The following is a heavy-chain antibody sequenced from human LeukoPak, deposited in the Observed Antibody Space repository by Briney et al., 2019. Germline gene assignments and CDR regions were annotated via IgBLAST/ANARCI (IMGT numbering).Heavy chain of an antibody. V-gene: IGHV3-53*01. J-gene: IGHJ3*02. CDR1: GFTFNNYW. Sequence: GGSLRLSCAASGFTFNNYWMHWVRQAPGKGLEWVSIIYNDGSTYYADSMKGRFTISRDNSKNTLYLQVNSLRAEDTAMYYCARNILFAFDIWGQGTMVTVSP. CDR2: IYNDGST. CDR3: ARNILFAFDI.